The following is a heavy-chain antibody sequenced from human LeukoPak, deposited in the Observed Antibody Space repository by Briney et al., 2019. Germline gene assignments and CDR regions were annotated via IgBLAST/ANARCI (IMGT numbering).Heavy chain of an antibody. CDR3: ARGTTVTTGELDY. Sequence: ASVKVSCKASGYTFTGYYMHWVRQAPGQGREWMGRINPNSGGTNHAQKFQGRDTMTRDTSVSTAYMELSRLRSDDTAVYYCARGTTVTTGELDYWGQGTLVTVSS. CDR1: GYTFTGYY. D-gene: IGHD4-17*01. J-gene: IGHJ4*02. V-gene: IGHV1-2*06. CDR2: INPNSGGT.